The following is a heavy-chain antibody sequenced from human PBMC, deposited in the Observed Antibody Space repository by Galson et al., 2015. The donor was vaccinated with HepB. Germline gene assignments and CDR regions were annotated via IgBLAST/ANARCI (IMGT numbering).Heavy chain of an antibody. J-gene: IGHJ6*02. CDR2: INAGNGNT. CDR3: ARDIVVVPAAMRDKNYYYGMDV. CDR1: GYTFTSYA. V-gene: IGHV1-3*01. D-gene: IGHD2-2*01. Sequence: SVKVSCKASGYTFTSYAMHWVRQAPGQRLEWMGWINAGNGNTKYSQKFQGRVTITRDTSASTAYMELSSLRSEDTAVYYCARDIVVVPAAMRDKNYYYGMDVWGQGTTVTVSS.